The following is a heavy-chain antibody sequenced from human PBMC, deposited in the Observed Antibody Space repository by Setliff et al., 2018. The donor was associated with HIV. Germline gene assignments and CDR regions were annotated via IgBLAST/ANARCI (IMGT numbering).Heavy chain of an antibody. Sequence: ASVKVSCKASGYTFTGYYMHWVRQAPGQGFEWMGWISSRNGDAKYAQKFQGRITLTTDTSTTTAYMELRYLRSDDTAVYYCARDTFFWGGFDPFDVWGQGTMVTVSS. CDR1: GYTFTGYY. CDR3: ARDTFFWGGFDPFDV. J-gene: IGHJ3*01. CDR2: ISSRNGDA. D-gene: IGHD3-3*01. V-gene: IGHV1-2*02.